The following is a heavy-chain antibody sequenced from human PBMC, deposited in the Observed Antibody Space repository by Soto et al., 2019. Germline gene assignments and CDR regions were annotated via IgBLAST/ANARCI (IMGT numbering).Heavy chain of an antibody. CDR3: ARDSSGWYYYFDY. V-gene: IGHV4-38-2*02. Sequence: LSLTCAVSGYSISSGYYWGWIRQPPGKGLEWIGSIYHSGSTYYNPSLKSRVTISVDTSKNQFSLKLSSVTAADTAVYYCARDSSGWYYYFDYWGQGTLVTVSS. J-gene: IGHJ4*02. CDR2: IYHSGST. D-gene: IGHD6-19*01. CDR1: GYSISSGYY.